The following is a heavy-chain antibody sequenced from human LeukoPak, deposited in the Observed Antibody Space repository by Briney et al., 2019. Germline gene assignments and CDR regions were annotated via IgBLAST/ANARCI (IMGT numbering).Heavy chain of an antibody. CDR3: AKSGSYSSPYYFDY. CDR1: GFTFDNHA. J-gene: IGHJ4*02. D-gene: IGHD3-10*01. V-gene: IGHV3-9*03. CDR2: ITWNSGSI. Sequence: GGSLRLSCAASGFTFDNHAMHWVRQAPGKGLEWVSGITWNSGSIDYADSVKGRFTISRDNAKNSLYLQMNSLRPEDMALYYCAKSGSYSSPYYFDYWGQGTLVTVSS.